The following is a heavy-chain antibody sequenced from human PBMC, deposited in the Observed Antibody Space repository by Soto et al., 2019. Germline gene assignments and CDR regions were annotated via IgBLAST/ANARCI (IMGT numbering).Heavy chain of an antibody. J-gene: IGHJ6*02. CDR3: AKDIRSPYSSGWYYYYGMDV. CDR1: GFTFDDYA. Sequence: GESLKISCAASGFTFDDYAMHWVRQAPGKGLEWVSLISGDGGSTYYADSVKGRFTISRDNSKNSLYLQMNSLRTEDTALYYCAKDIRSPYSSGWYYYYGMDVWGQGTTVTVSS. CDR2: ISGDGGST. D-gene: IGHD6-19*01. V-gene: IGHV3-43*02.